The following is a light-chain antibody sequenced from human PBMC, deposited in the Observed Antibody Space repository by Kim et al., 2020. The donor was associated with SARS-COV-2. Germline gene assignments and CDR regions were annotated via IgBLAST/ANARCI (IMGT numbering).Light chain of an antibody. J-gene: IGKJ3*01. CDR2: KVS. Sequence: PDSNSCRSSQRLVYSDGLTYLNWFHHRTGQYPRRLIYKVSNGDSGGPDRFSGSGSGTDFTLLISRVEAEDVGVYYCMQGTHWPFTFGPGTKVDIK. CDR1: QRLVYSDGLTY. CDR3: MQGTHWPFT. V-gene: IGKV2-30*01.